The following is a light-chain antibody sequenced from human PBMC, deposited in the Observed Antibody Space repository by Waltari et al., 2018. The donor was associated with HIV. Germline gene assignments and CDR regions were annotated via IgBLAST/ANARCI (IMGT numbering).Light chain of an antibody. CDR2: GNN. CDR3: QSYDSSLTGSV. V-gene: IGLV1-40*01. Sequence: QPPSVSGAPGQRVTISCTGSSSNIGAGYDVHWYQQVPGTAPKLLIYGNNNRPSGVPDRFSASKSGASPSLAITGLQAEDEADYYCQSYDSSLTGSVFGGGTKLTVL. CDR1: SSNIGAGYD. J-gene: IGLJ2*01.